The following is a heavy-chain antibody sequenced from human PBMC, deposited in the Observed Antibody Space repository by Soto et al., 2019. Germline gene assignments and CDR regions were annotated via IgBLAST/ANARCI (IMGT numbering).Heavy chain of an antibody. V-gene: IGHV4-34*01. D-gene: IGHD6-19*01. CDR1: GGSFSGYY. J-gene: IGHJ4*02. CDR3: ARVLTEAVAGGGVLGY. CDR2: INHSGST. Sequence: QVQLQQWGAGLLKPSETLSLTCAVYGGSFSGYYWSWIRQPPGKGLEWIGEINHSGSTNYNPSLNSRVTISVDTSKNQFSLKLSSVTAADTAVYYCARVLTEAVAGGGVLGYWGQGTLVTVSS.